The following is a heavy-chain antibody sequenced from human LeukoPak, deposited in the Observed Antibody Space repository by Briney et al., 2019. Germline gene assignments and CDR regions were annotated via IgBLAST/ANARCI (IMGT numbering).Heavy chain of an antibody. D-gene: IGHD6-19*01. J-gene: IGHJ4*02. CDR3: ARGRSGWYYFDY. CDR1: GDSVSSNSSA. CDR2: RYYRSKWYI. V-gene: IGHV6-1*01. Sequence: SQTLSLTCAISGDSVSSNSSAWNWIRQSPSRGLEWLGRRYYRSKWYIDYAVSVKSRITINPDTSKNQFSLQLDCVTPEDTAVYYCARGRSGWYYFDYWGQGTLVTVSS.